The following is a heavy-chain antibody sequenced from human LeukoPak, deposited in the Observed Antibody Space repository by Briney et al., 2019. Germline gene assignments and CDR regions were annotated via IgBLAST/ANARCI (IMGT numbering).Heavy chain of an antibody. CDR3: ARDSNYYDSSGYRYYFDY. D-gene: IGHD3-22*01. CDR2: IYYSGST. Sequence: SETLSLTCTVSGGSISSYYWSRIRQPPGKGLEWIGYIYYSGSTNYNPSLKSRVTISVDTSKNQFSLKLSSVTAADTAVYYCARDSNYYDSSGYRYYFDYWGQGTLVTVSS. J-gene: IGHJ4*02. CDR1: GGSISSYY. V-gene: IGHV4-59*01.